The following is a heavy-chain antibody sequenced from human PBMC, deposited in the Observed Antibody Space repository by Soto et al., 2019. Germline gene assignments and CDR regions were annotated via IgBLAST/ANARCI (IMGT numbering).Heavy chain of an antibody. CDR1: GFTFSNYW. D-gene: IGHD3-22*01. J-gene: IGHJ4*02. V-gene: IGHV3-74*01. Sequence: EVQLVESGGGLVQPGGSLRLSCAGSGFTFSNYWMHWVRQAPGKGLEWVSRIDHDGATNYADSVRGRFTISRDNAENTLYRQMNSLIPEATGVYYCVRVRDGDYCGEGTLVRVAS. CDR3: VRVRDGDY. CDR2: IDHDGAT.